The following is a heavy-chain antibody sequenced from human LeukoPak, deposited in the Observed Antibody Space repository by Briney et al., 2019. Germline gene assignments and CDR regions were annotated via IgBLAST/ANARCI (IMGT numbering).Heavy chain of an antibody. CDR3: ARSRARAWLQFSPFDY. CDR1: GGSFSGYY. J-gene: IGHJ4*02. Sequence: KASETLSLTCAVYGGSFSGYYWSWIRQPPGKGLEWIGEINHSGSTNYNPSLKSRVTISVDTSKNQFSLKLSSVTAADTAVYYCARSRARAWLQFSPFDYWGQGTLVTVSS. CDR2: INHSGST. D-gene: IGHD5-24*01. V-gene: IGHV4-34*01.